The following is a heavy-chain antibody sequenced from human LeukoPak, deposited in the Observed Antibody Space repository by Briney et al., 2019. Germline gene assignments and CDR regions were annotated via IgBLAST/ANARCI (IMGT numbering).Heavy chain of an antibody. CDR1: GRSISSYY. Sequence: ESSETLSLTCTLSGRSISSYYWRWIRHPPGRGLEWIRYIYYSGSTNYNPSLKSRVSISVDTSKNQFSLKLSSVTAADTAVYYCARDGNPFDYWGQGILVTVSS. CDR3: ARDGNPFDY. V-gene: IGHV4-59*01. J-gene: IGHJ4*02. CDR2: IYYSGST.